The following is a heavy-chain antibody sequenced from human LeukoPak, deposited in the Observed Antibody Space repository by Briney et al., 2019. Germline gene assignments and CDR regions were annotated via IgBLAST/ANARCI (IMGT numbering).Heavy chain of an antibody. CDR1: GYTFTGYY. J-gene: IGHJ6*03. Sequence: ASVKVSCKASGYTFTGYYMHWVRPAPGQGLEWMGRINPNSGGTNYSQKVQGRVTMTRDTSINHTFLELSRLRSDDTAVYYCPRVRLAARRFGYYYYMDVWGKGTTVTVSS. CDR2: INPNSGGT. V-gene: IGHV1-2*06. CDR3: PRVRLAARRFGYYYYMDV. D-gene: IGHD6-6*01.